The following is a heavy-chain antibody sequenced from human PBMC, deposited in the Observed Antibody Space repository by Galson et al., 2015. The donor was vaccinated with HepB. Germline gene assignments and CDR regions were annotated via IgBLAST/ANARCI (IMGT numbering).Heavy chain of an antibody. CDR2: IYSSGST. CDR1: GGSISSGGYY. J-gene: IGHJ6*03. D-gene: IGHD3-10*01. Sequence: LSLTCTVSGGSISSGGYYWSWIRQPAGKGLEWIGRIYSSGSTNYNPSLQSRVTMSVDTSKSQFSLKLSSVTAADTAVYYCARSRGWNYYYYYMDVWGRGTTVTV. V-gene: IGHV4-61*02. CDR3: ARSRGWNYYYYYMDV.